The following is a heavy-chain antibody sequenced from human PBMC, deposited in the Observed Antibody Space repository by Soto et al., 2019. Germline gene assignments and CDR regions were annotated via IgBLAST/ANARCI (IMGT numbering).Heavy chain of an antibody. CDR2: IYYSGST. Sequence: TLSLTCTVSGGSISSSSYYWGWIRQPPGKGLEWIGSIYYSGSTYYNPSLKSRVTISVDTSKNQFSLKLSSVTAADTAVYYCASPFAGAAYMDVWGKGTTVTVSS. J-gene: IGHJ6*03. V-gene: IGHV4-39*01. CDR3: ASPFAGAAYMDV. CDR1: GGSISSSSYY. D-gene: IGHD3-10*01.